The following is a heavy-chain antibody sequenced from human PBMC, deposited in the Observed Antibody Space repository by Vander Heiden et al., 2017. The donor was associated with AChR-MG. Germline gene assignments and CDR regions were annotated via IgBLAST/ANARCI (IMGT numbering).Heavy chain of an antibody. CDR1: GGYFSGYS. Sequence: QVQLQQGGAGLLKPSETLSLTCAVYGGYFSGYSWSWIRQPPGKGLEWIGEINHSGSTNYNPSLKSRVTISVDTSKNQFSLKLSSVTAADTAVYYCARDRQYCSSTSCYQYYYYYGMDVWGQGTTVTVSS. V-gene: IGHV4-34*01. D-gene: IGHD2-2*01. CDR3: ARDRQYCSSTSCYQYYYYYGMDV. J-gene: IGHJ6*02. CDR2: INHSGST.